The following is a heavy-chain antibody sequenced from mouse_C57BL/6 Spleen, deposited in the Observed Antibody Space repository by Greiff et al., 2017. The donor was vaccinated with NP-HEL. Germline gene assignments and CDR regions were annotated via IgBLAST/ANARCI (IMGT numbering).Heavy chain of an antibody. CDR2: IWGVGST. D-gene: IGHD4-1*01. J-gene: IGHJ4*01. V-gene: IGHV2-6*01. CDR3: ASETGTGAMDY. CDR1: GFSLTSYG. Sequence: VMLVESGPGLVAPSQSLSITCTVSGFSLTSYGVDWVRQSPGKGLEWLGVIWGVGSTNYNSALKSRLSISKDNSKSQVFLKMNSLQTDDTAMYYCASETGTGAMDYWGQGTSVTVSS.